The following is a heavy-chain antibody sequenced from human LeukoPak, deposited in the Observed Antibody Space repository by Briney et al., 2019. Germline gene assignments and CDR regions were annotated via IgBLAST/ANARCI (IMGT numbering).Heavy chain of an antibody. D-gene: IGHD6-19*01. V-gene: IGHV3-21*05. CDR1: GFTFSGYS. Sequence: PGGSLRLSCAGSGFTFSGYSMSWVRQAPGKGLEWVSFISGSSSYIKYADSVKGRFTISRDNAKNSVYLQMNSLRAEDTAMYYCARLPVGAVPASNYFDYWGQGTVVTVST. J-gene: IGHJ4*02. CDR3: ARLPVGAVPASNYFDY. CDR2: ISGSSSYI.